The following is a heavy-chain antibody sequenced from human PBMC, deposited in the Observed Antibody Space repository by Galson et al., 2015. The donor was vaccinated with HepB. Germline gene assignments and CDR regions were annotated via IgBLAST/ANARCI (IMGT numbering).Heavy chain of an antibody. Sequence: SLRLSCAASGFTFSSYAMSWVRQAPGKGLDWVSAISGSGGSTYYADSVKGRFTISRDNSKNTLYLQMNSRRAEDTAVYYCASLLGMGATYYFDYWGRGILVTVSS. D-gene: IGHD1-26*01. CDR2: ISGSGGST. V-gene: IGHV3-23*01. CDR3: ASLLGMGATYYFDY. J-gene: IGHJ4*02. CDR1: GFTFSSYA.